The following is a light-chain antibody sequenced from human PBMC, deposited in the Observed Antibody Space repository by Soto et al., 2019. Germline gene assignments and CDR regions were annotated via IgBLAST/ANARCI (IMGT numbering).Light chain of an antibody. CDR2: RNN. CDR3: AAWDDSLSVLYV. CDR1: SSNIGSNY. Sequence: QSVLTQPPSASGTPVQRVTISCSGSSSNIGSNYVYWYQQLPGTAPKLLIYRNNQRPSGVPDRFSGSKSGTSASLAISGLRSEDEADYYCAAWDDSLSVLYVFGTGTKVTV. V-gene: IGLV1-47*01. J-gene: IGLJ1*01.